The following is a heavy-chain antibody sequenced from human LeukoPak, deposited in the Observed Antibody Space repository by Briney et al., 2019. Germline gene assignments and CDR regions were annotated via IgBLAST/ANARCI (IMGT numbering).Heavy chain of an antibody. V-gene: IGHV3-7*01. Sequence: GGSLRLSCAASGFTFSRHWMSWVRQAPGKGLEGVANIKQDGSEKYYVDSVKGRFTISRDNAKNSLYLQMNSLRAEDTAVYYCARRDSSGYYYVVAFDIWGQGTMVTVSS. CDR3: ARRDSSGYYYVVAFDI. D-gene: IGHD3-22*01. CDR1: GFTFSRHW. CDR2: IKQDGSEK. J-gene: IGHJ3*02.